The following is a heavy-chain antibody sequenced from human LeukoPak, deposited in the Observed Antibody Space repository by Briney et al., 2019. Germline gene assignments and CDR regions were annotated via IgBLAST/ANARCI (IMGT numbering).Heavy chain of an antibody. CDR1: GFTFSNAW. D-gene: IGHD3-22*01. Sequence: PGGSLTLACAASGFTFSNAWMSWVRQAPGEGLEWLGRIKSKTDGGTTDYAAPVKGRFAIPRDDSNNTLDLQMNSLKAEDTAVFYCTTEPPGWLLAYYDYWGQGTLVTVS. J-gene: IGHJ4*02. CDR2: IKSKTDGGTT. V-gene: IGHV3-15*01. CDR3: TTEPPGWLLAYYDY.